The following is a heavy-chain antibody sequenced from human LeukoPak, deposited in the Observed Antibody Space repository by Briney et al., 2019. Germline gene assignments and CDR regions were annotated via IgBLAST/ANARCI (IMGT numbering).Heavy chain of an antibody. Sequence: GGSLRLSCAASGFTFSSYAVSWVRQAPGKGLEWVSAISGSGGSTYYADSVKGRFTISRDNSKNTLYLQMNSLRAEDTAVYYCATTLGVITVGAFDIWGQGTMVTVSS. V-gene: IGHV3-23*01. J-gene: IGHJ3*02. CDR3: ATTLGVITVGAFDI. D-gene: IGHD3-22*01. CDR2: ISGSGGST. CDR1: GFTFSSYA.